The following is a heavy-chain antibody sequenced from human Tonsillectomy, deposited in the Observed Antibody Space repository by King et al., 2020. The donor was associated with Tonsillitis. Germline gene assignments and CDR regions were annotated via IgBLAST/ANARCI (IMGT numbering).Heavy chain of an antibody. CDR3: ARDKESGSFYGYFEN. Sequence: VQLVESGGGGGQPGRSLRLSFAASGFTFSSYAMHWVRQAPGKGLEGVAVILYDGSSKHYAESVKGRFTISRDNSKNTVYLQMNSLRAEDTAVYYCARDKESGSFYGYFENWGQGALVTVSS. J-gene: IGHJ4*02. CDR2: ILYDGSSK. D-gene: IGHD1-26*01. CDR1: GFTFSSYA. V-gene: IGHV3-30-3*01.